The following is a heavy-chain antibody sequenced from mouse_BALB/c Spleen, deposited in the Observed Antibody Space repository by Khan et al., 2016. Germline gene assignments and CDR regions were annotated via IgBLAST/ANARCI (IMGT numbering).Heavy chain of an antibody. D-gene: IGHD3-2*01. CDR1: GYTFTGFV. CDR2: MHPYSDDT. J-gene: IGHJ3*01. Sequence: VQLQQSGPELVKPGASVKMSCKTSGYTFTGFVIHWVQQKPGQGREWNGFMHPYSDDTEFSEKFKGKDTLTSDKASSTAYKEPISLTSEDSAVYYCARERTARAGWVYWGLGTLVTVSA. CDR3: ARERTARAGWVY. V-gene: IGHV1S136*01.